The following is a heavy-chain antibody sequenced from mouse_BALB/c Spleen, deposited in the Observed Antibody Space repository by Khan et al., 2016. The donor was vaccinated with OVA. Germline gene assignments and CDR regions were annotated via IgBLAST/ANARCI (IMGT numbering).Heavy chain of an antibody. CDR3: ARLAYYYDSEGFAY. D-gene: IGHD1-1*01. Sequence: EVQLQESGGDLVKPGGSLKLSCAASGFTFSTYGMSWVRQTPDKRLEWVATVSTGGGYTYYPDSVKGRFTISRDNAKNTLYLQMSSLKSEDTARFYCARLAYYYDSEGFAYWGQGTLVTVSA. J-gene: IGHJ3*01. V-gene: IGHV5-6*01. CDR1: GFTFSTYG. CDR2: VSTGGGYT.